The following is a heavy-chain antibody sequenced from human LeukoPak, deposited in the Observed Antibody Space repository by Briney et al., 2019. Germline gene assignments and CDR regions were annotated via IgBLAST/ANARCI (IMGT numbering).Heavy chain of an antibody. CDR3: ARDSRGDYFDY. V-gene: IGHV3-48*01. Sequence: SGGSLRLSCAASGFTFSSYSMNWVRQAPGKGLEWVSYISSSSSTIYYADSVKGRFTISRDTAKNSLYLEMNSLRAEDTAVYYCARDSRGDYFDYWGQGTLVIVSS. D-gene: IGHD3-10*01. J-gene: IGHJ4*02. CDR1: GFTFSSYS. CDR2: ISSSSSTI.